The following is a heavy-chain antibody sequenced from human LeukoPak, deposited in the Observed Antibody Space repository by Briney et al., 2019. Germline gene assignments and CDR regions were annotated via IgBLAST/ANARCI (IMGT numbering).Heavy chain of an antibody. CDR2: IYYSGST. Sequence: PSETLSLTCTVSGGSISSYYWSWIRQPPGKGLEWIGYIYYSGSTNYNPSLKSRVTISVDTSKKQFSLNLNSVTAADTAVYYCARTDSHYLSFDYWGQGTLVTVSS. J-gene: IGHJ4*02. D-gene: IGHD4-11*01. V-gene: IGHV4-59*01. CDR3: ARTDSHYLSFDY. CDR1: GGSISSYY.